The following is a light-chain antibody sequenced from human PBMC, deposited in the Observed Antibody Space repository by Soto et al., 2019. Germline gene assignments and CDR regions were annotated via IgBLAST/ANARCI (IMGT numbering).Light chain of an antibody. CDR2: GNS. J-gene: IGLJ2*01. Sequence: QLVLTQPPSVSGAPGQRVTISCTGSSSNIGAGYDVHWYQQLPGTAPKLLIYGNSDRPSGVPDRFSGSKSGTSASLDITGLQAEDEADYYCQSYDTSLSGSVFGGGTKVTVL. CDR1: SSNIGAGYD. CDR3: QSYDTSLSGSV. V-gene: IGLV1-40*01.